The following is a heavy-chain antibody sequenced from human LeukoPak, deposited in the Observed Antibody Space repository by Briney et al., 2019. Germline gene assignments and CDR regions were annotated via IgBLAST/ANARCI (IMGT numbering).Heavy chain of an antibody. J-gene: IGHJ1*01. D-gene: IGHD3-10*01. V-gene: IGHV4-34*01. Sequence: SETLSLTCAVYGGSFSGYYWSWIRQPPGKGLEWIGEINHSGSTNYNPSLKSRVTISVETSKNQFSLKLSSVTAADTAVYYCARDRNYYGSGSYPRAGYFQHWGQGTLVTVSS. CDR1: GGSFSGYY. CDR3: ARDRNYYGSGSYPRAGYFQH. CDR2: INHSGST.